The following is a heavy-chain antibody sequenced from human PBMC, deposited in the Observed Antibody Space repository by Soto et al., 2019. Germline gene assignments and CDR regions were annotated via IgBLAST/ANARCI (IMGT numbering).Heavy chain of an antibody. CDR2: INPDNGNT. J-gene: IGHJ4*02. D-gene: IGHD5-18*01. V-gene: IGHV1-18*01. Sequence: ASLKVSCKGSGYTFSRSGSSWVRQDPGQGLEWLGWINPDNGNTNYAQHLQGRVSLTTDTSTSTAYMDLRSLRSDDTAVYYCARGRIQLWYPFDYWAQGNLVTVSS. CDR3: ARGRIQLWYPFDY. CDR1: GYTFSRSG.